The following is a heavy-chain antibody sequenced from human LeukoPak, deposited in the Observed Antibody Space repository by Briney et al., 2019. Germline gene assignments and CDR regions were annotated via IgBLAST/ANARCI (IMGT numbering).Heavy chain of an antibody. V-gene: IGHV1-3*03. CDR3: ARGPSRLYYDSSGQYYYYYYYMDV. CDR1: GYTFTSYA. D-gene: IGHD3-22*01. CDR2: INAGNGNT. J-gene: IGHJ6*03. Sequence: GASVKVSCKASGYTFTSYAMHWVRQAPGQRLEWMGWINAGNGNTKYSQEFQGRVTITRDTSASTAYMELSSLRSEDIALYYCARGPSRLYYDSSGQYYYYYYYMDVWGKGTTVTVSS.